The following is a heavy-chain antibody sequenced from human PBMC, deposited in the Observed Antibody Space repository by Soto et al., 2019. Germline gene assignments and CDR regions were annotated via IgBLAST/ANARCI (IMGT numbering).Heavy chain of an antibody. V-gene: IGHV1-18*01. CDR1: GYTFTSYG. CDR3: ARDAAAGLNDY. CDR2: ISAYNGNP. J-gene: IGHJ4*02. Sequence: QVQLVQSGAAVKKPGASVKVSCKASGYTFTSYGISWVRPAPGQGLEWMGWISAYNGNPQYVQKFPGRVTMTTDTSTSTAYMELRSLRSDDTAVYYGARDAAAGLNDYWGQGTLVTVSS. D-gene: IGHD6-13*01.